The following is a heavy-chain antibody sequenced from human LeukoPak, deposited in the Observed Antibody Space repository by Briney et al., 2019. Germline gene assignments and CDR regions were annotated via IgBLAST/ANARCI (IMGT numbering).Heavy chain of an antibody. CDR3: ARDYYGSKSSSFDP. V-gene: IGHV1-8*01. D-gene: IGHD3-10*01. J-gene: IGHJ5*02. Sequence: ASVKVSCKASGYTFTSYDINWVRQATGQGLEWLGWMNPNSGNTGYAQNFQGRVTMTRDTSIDTAYMELTSLRYEDTAVYYCARDYYGSKSSSFDPWGQGTLVTVPS. CDR1: GYTFTSYD. CDR2: MNPNSGNT.